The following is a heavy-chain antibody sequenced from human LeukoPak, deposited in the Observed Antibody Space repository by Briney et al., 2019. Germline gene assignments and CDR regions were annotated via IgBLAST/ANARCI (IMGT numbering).Heavy chain of an antibody. CDR1: GNSISDPF. CDR3: AREAVTMDY. D-gene: IGHD3-10*01. CDR2: LYHSGDT. V-gene: IGHV4-59*11. Sequence: SETLSLTCTFSGNSISDPFWSWIRQSPGRGLEWIGCLYHSGDTNYNPSLKSRVTISVDTSKNQFSLKLSSVTAADTAVYYCAREAVTMDYWGQGTLVTVSS. J-gene: IGHJ4*02.